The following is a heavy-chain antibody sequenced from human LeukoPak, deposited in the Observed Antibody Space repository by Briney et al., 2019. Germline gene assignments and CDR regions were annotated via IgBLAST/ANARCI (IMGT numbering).Heavy chain of an antibody. D-gene: IGHD6-13*01. CDR2: IYYSGST. J-gene: IGHJ2*01. Sequence: SXXLSLTCTVSGGSISSSSYDWGWIRQAPGKGLEWIRSIYYSGSTYYNPSLKSRVTISVGTSKNQISLKLSSVTAVDTAVYYCARIAAAGPGGYCYFDLWGRGTLVTVSS. CDR3: ARIAAAGPGGYCYFDL. V-gene: IGHV4-39*01. CDR1: GGSISSSSYD.